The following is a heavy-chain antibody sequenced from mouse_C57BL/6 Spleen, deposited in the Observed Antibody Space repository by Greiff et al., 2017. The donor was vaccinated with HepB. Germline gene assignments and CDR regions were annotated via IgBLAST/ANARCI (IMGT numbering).Heavy chain of an antibody. V-gene: IGHV5-17*01. CDR1: GFTFSDYG. CDR2: ISSGSSTI. D-gene: IGHD1-1*01. J-gene: IGHJ2*01. Sequence: EVKLVESGGGLVKPGGSLKLSCAASGFTFSDYGMHWVRQAPEKGLEWVAYISSGSSTIYYADTVKGRFTISRDNAKNTLFLQMTSLRSEDTAMYYCASPRLYYHGSLDYWGQGTTLTVSS. CDR3: ASPRLYYHGSLDY.